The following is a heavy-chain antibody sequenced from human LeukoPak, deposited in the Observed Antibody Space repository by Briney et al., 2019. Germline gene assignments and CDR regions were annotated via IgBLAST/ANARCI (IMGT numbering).Heavy chain of an antibody. CDR3: ARTGDYGAPFDY. D-gene: IGHD4-17*01. CDR2: IYTSGST. Sequence: SETLSLTCAVYGGSFSGYYWSWIRQPAGKGLEWIGRIYTSGSTNYNPSLKSRVTMSVDTSKNQFSLKLSSVTAADTAVYYCARTGDYGAPFDYWGQGTLVTVSS. V-gene: IGHV4-59*10. CDR1: GGSFSGYY. J-gene: IGHJ4*02.